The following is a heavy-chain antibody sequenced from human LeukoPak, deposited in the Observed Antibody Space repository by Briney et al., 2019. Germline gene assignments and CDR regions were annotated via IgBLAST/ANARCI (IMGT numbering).Heavy chain of an antibody. D-gene: IGHD5-18*01. CDR3: ARVFGYSYGLGYFDY. V-gene: IGHV3-21*04. CDR1: GFTFSSYS. CDR2: ISSGSSYI. J-gene: IGHJ4*02. Sequence: GGSLRLSCTASGFTFSSYSMNWVRQAPGKGLEWVSSISSGSSYIDYADSVKGRFTISRDNAKNSLYLQMNSLRAEDTALYYCARVFGYSYGLGYFDYWGQGTLVTVSS.